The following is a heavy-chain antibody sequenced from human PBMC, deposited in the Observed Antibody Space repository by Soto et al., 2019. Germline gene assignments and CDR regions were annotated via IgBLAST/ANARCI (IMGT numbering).Heavy chain of an antibody. CDR2: IYYSGST. CDR1: GGSISSGGYY. CDR3: ARIDGVAPIDY. D-gene: IGHD5-12*01. Sequence: SETLSLTCTVSGGSISSGGYYWSWIRQHPGKGLEWIGYIYYSGSTYYNQSLKSRVTISVDTSKNQFSLKLSSVTAADTAVYYCARIDGVAPIDYWGQGTLVTVSS. J-gene: IGHJ4*02. V-gene: IGHV4-31*03.